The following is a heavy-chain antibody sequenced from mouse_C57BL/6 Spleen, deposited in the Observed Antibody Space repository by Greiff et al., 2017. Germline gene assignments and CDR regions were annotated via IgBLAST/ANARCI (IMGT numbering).Heavy chain of an antibody. D-gene: IGHD4-1*01. CDR3: ARGGLTGTHWYFDV. CDR1: GFSLTSYG. V-gene: IGHV2-2*01. Sequence: VQLVESGPGLVQPSQSLSITCTVSGFSLTSYGVHWVRQSPGKGLEWLGVIWSGGSTDYNAAFISRLSISKDNSKSQVFFKMNSLQADDTAIYYCARGGLTGTHWYFDVWGTGTTVTVSS. J-gene: IGHJ1*03. CDR2: IWSGGST.